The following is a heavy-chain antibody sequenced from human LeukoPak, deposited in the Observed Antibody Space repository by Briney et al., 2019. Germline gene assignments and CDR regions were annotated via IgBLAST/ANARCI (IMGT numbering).Heavy chain of an antibody. J-gene: IGHJ3*02. CDR3: ARGHPNPTIHYYDSSGYYSGAFDI. Sequence: SETLSLTCTVSGGSISSSSYYWGWIRQPPGKGLEWIGNIYHSGNTYYNSSLKSRVTISVDTSKNQFSLKLSSVTAADTAVYYCARGHPNPTIHYYDSSGYYSGAFDIWGQGTMVTVSS. V-gene: IGHV4-39*07. D-gene: IGHD3-22*01. CDR2: IYHSGNT. CDR1: GGSISSSSYY.